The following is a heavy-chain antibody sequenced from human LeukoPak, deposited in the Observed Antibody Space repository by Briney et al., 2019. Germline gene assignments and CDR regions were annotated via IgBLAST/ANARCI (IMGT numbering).Heavy chain of an antibody. V-gene: IGHV4-39*01. CDR3: AKIGMATLFDY. CDR2: IDESGST. J-gene: IGHJ4*02. Sequence: SETLSLTCTVSARSISKSSFYWAWIRQPPGRGPEWIGSIDESGSTYYNPSLKSRLTISVDTSKNQFSLRLRFVTAADTAVYYCAKIGMATLFDYWGQGILITVSS. D-gene: IGHD5-24*01. CDR1: ARSISKSSFY.